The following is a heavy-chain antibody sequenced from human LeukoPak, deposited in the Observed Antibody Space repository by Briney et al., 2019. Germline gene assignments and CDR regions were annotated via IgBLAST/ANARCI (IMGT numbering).Heavy chain of an antibody. Sequence: GRSLRLSCAASGFTFEHYAIHWVRQAPGKGLEWVSGISWNSGHIGYADSVKGRFTISRANAKNSLYLQMNSLRAEDTAVYYCARDPTVDTAYDYWGQGTLVTVSS. J-gene: IGHJ4*02. D-gene: IGHD1-14*01. V-gene: IGHV3-9*01. CDR3: ARDPTVDTAYDY. CDR1: GFTFEHYA. CDR2: ISWNSGHI.